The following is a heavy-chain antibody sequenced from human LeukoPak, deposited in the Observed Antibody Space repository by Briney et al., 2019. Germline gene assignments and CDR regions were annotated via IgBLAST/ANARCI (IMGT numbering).Heavy chain of an antibody. J-gene: IGHJ4*02. CDR3: AKRYDSGTFDY. D-gene: IGHD3-10*01. Sequence: GGSLRLSCAASGFTFISYAMSWVRQAPGKGLEWVSAISGSGGSTYYADSVKGRFTISRDNSKNTLYLQMNSLRVEDTAVYYCAKRYDSGTFDYWGQGTLVTVSS. V-gene: IGHV3-23*01. CDR2: ISGSGGST. CDR1: GFTFISYA.